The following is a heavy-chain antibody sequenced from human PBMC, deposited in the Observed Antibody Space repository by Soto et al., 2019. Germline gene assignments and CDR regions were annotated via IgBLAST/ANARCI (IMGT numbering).Heavy chain of an antibody. CDR2: MYNTGST. CDR1: GGSISSYY. V-gene: IGHV4-59*01. Sequence: PSETLSLTCTVSGGSISSYYWSWIRQPPGKGLEWIGYMYNTGSTIYNPSLKSRVTISVDTSKNQFSLKPNSVTAAGTAVYYCARDLWGYCGADCYPLDVWGQGTTVTVS. J-gene: IGHJ6*02. CDR3: ARDLWGYCGADCYPLDV. D-gene: IGHD2-21*02.